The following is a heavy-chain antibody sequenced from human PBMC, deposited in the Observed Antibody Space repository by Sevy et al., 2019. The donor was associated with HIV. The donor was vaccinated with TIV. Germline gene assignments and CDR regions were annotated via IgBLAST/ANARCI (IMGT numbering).Heavy chain of an antibody. D-gene: IGHD6-19*01. CDR3: VSLFLSYRSGWSYSDY. CDR2: FSSGST. Sequence: GGSLRLSCAISGFTVNDKYIIWVRQAPGKGLEWVSVFSSGSTYYADSAKGRFTISRDNSKNTVDLQMNSVRAEDTAVYYCVSLFLSYRSGWSYSDYWGQGTLVTVSS. V-gene: IGHV3-66*02. J-gene: IGHJ4*02. CDR1: GFTVNDKY.